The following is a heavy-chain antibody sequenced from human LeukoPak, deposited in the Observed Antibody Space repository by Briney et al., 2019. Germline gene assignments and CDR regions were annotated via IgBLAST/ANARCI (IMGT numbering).Heavy chain of an antibody. V-gene: IGHV3-74*01. CDR3: ASATYYDSSGYLAY. CDR2: INSDGSST. CDR1: GFTFSSYW. J-gene: IGHJ4*02. D-gene: IGHD3-22*01. Sequence: GGSLRLSCAASGFTFSSYWMNWVRQAPGKGLVWVSRINSDGSSTSYADSVKGRFTISRDNAKNTLYLQMNSLRAEDTAVYYCASATYYDSSGYLAYWGQGTLVTVSS.